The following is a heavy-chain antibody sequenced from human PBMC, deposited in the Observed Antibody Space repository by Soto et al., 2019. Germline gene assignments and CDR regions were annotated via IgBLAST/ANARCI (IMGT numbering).Heavy chain of an antibody. J-gene: IGHJ5*02. CDR2: IYPGDSDS. CDR1: GYSFSTSC. V-gene: IGHV5-51*01. D-gene: IGHD2-8*01. Sequence: PGESLKISCKVSGYSFSTSCMGWVRQLPGKGLEWMGIIYPGDSDSRYGPSFEGHVTFSVDKSISTAYLEWSSLKASDTAIYYCARLSRRVAQESNYFDPWGQGTLVTVSS. CDR3: ARLSRRVAQESNYFDP.